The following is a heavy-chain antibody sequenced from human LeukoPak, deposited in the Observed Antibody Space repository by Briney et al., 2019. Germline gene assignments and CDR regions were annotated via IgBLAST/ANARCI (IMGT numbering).Heavy chain of an antibody. CDR1: GGSISSGSYY. CDR3: ARDVGGYRYGYRPTELYWYFDL. Sequence: SETLSLTCTVSGGSISSGSYYWTWIQQPAGKVLEWIGRISTSGRTNFNPSLKSRVTISIDTSKNQFSLKLSSVTAADTAVYYCARDVGGYRYGYRPTELYWYFDLWGRGTLVTVSS. CDR2: ISTSGRT. J-gene: IGHJ2*01. D-gene: IGHD5-18*01. V-gene: IGHV4-61*02.